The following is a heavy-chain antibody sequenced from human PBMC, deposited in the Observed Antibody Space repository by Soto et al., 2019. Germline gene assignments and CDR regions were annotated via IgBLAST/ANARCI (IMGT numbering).Heavy chain of an antibody. D-gene: IGHD3-22*01. CDR2: IIPIFGTA. Sequence: LVQSGAEVKKPGSSVKVSCXASEDTFRNYAISXXXXXXXXXXXXXXGIIPIFGTATYAQKFQGRVTITADTSANTVYLELISLRSEDTAVYYCASTKYDSSAYYYWYLGLCGRGTLVTVSS. V-gene: IGHV1-69*06. CDR3: ASTKYDSSAYYYWYLGL. CDR1: EDTFRNYA. J-gene: IGHJ2*01.